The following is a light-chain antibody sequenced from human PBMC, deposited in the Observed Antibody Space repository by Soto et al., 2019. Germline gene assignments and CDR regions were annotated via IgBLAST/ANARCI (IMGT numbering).Light chain of an antibody. CDR2: GAS. V-gene: IGKV3-20*01. CDR1: QSVTSSY. CDR3: QQDGSSPQS. Sequence: VRTKYSGTLSVYQRERATLSCRASQSVTSSYLSWYQQKPGQPPRLIIYGASSRATGIPDRFSGGGSGTDFTLTISRLEPEDFAVYYCQQDGSSPQSFGQGTKVDIK. J-gene: IGKJ1*01.